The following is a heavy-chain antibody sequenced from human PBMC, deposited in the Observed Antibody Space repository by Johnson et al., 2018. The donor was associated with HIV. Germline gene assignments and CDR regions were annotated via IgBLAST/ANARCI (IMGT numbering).Heavy chain of an antibody. CDR3: ARDRLGYSSSWGGVDAFDI. J-gene: IGHJ3*02. CDR2: ISYDVSNK. D-gene: IGHD6-13*01. Sequence: QVQLVESGGGVVQPGRSLRLSCAASGFTFSSYAMHWVRQAPGKGLEWVAVISYDVSNKYYADSVKGRFTISRDNSKNTLYLQMNSLRAEDTAVYYCARDRLGYSSSWGGVDAFDIWGQGTMVTVSS. CDR1: GFTFSSYA. V-gene: IGHV3-30-3*01.